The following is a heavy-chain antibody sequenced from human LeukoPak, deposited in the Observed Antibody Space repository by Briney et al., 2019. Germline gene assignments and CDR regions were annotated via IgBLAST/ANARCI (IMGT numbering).Heavy chain of an antibody. CDR1: GFTFSSYA. CDR3: AKGSYNWNDRPIDY. CDR2: ISGRGGST. J-gene: IGHJ4*02. D-gene: IGHD1-20*01. Sequence: PGGSLRLSCAASGFTFSSYAMSWVRQAPGKGLEWVSAISGRGGSTYYADSVKGRFTISRDNSKNTLYLQMNSLRAEDTAVYYCAKGSYNWNDRPIDYWGQGTLVTVSS. V-gene: IGHV3-23*01.